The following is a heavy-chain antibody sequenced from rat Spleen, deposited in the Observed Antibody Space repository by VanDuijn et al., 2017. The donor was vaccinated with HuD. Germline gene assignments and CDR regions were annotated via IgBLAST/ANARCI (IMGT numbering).Heavy chain of an antibody. CDR3: AKTTVAYYYVLDT. Sequence: EVQLQESGPGLVKPSQSLSLTCSVTGYSITSSYRWNWIRKFPGNKLEWMGYINSAGSTNYNPSLKSRISITRETSKNQFFLQVNSVTTEYTATYYCAKTTVAYYYVLDTWGQGASVTVSS. CDR2: INSAGST. V-gene: IGHV3-3*01. CDR1: GYSITSSYR. J-gene: IGHJ4*01. D-gene: IGHD1-3*01.